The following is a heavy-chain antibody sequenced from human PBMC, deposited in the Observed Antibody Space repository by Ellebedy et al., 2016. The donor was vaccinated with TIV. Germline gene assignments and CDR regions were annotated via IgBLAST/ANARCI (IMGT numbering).Heavy chain of an antibody. D-gene: IGHD6-19*01. V-gene: IGHV3-23*01. CDR1: GFTFSSYA. Sequence: GESLKISCVGSGFTFSSYAMSWVRQAPGKGLEWVSTIGGSGAEIHYADSVKGRFTISRDNFKNTLCLQMNSLRAEDKAVYYCANYKNTGGSVWRSDAFDVWGQGTMVTVSS. J-gene: IGHJ3*01. CDR2: IGGSGAEI. CDR3: ANYKNTGGSVWRSDAFDV.